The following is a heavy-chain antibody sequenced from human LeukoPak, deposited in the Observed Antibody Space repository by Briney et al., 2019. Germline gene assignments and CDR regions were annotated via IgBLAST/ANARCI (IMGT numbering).Heavy chain of an antibody. CDR2: ISGSGSNT. Sequence: PGGSLRLSCAASGFTFSSHAMNWVRQTPGKGLEWVSGISGSGSNTDYADSVKGRLTISRDNSKNTLYLQIKSLRAEDTAVFYFASSPQFDRWRGLFDYWGPGTLVTVSS. D-gene: IGHD3-16*02. CDR1: GFTFSSHA. J-gene: IGHJ4*02. CDR3: ASSPQFDRWRGLFDY. V-gene: IGHV3-23*01.